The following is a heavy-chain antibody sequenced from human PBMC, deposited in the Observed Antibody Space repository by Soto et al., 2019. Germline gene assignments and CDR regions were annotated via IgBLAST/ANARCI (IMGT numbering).Heavy chain of an antibody. Sequence: EVQLLESGGTLVQPGGSLKLSCAASGFTFSNYAMSWVRQAPGKGLQWVSTISDGGDGAYYANSVKGRFNISRDNSKDTLYLQMNSLSAEDTAVYYCAKDPDPTMERLGTTFDHWGQGTLVTVSS. CDR1: GFTFSNYA. V-gene: IGHV3-23*01. D-gene: IGHD3-10*01. CDR2: ISDGGDGA. CDR3: AKDPDPTMERLGTTFDH. J-gene: IGHJ4*02.